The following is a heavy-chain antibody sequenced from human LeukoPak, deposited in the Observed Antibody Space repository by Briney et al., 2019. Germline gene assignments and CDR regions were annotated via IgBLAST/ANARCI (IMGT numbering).Heavy chain of an antibody. D-gene: IGHD1-26*01. CDR1: GFVFDNHD. J-gene: IGHJ4*02. Sequence: GGSLRLSCGASGFVFDNHDMHWVRQAPGKGLERVAFIRSDGYHTYYADSVKGRFTITRDNFKNTVYLQMNSLRLEDMAVYYCAKPSGSGVDYWGQGTLVTVSS. V-gene: IGHV3-30*02. CDR2: IRSDGYHT. CDR3: AKPSGSGVDY.